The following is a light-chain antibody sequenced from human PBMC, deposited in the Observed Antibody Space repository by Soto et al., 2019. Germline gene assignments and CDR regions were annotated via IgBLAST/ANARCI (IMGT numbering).Light chain of an antibody. V-gene: IGKV3-11*01. Sequence: EIVLAQSPATLSLSPGERATLSCRASQNISSHLAWYQQNVGQAPRLLIYDASSRATDIPARFSGSGSGTDFTLSISSLEPEDFAIYYCHQRSAWPLTFGGGTKVEIK. J-gene: IGKJ4*01. CDR2: DAS. CDR3: HQRSAWPLT. CDR1: QNISSH.